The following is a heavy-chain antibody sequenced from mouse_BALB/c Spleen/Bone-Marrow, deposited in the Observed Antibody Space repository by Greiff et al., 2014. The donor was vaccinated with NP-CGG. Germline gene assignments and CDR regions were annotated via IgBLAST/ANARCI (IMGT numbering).Heavy chain of an antibody. CDR2: INPDSSTI. CDR1: GFDFSRYW. V-gene: IGHV4-1*02. D-gene: IGHD1-1*01. Sequence: DVMLVESGGGLVQPGGSLKLSCAASGFDFSRYWMSWVRQAPGKGLEWIGEINPDSSTINYTQYIKDKFIISRDNAKNTLYRQISRVRSEDTALYYCGRLYYYRNFDYWGQGTTLTVSS. CDR3: GRLYYYRNFDY. J-gene: IGHJ2*01.